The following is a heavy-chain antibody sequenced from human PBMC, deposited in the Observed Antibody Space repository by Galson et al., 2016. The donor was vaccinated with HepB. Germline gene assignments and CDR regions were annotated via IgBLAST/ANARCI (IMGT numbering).Heavy chain of an antibody. CDR3: ARGADYAFDS. CDR1: GFPFYVYA. V-gene: IGHV3-48*02. CDR2: ISNSFDNI. Sequence: LRLSCAASGFPFYVYAMDWVRQAPGKGLEWLSFISNSFDNINYADSVRGRFTISRDNAKNLVFLQMTNLRDEDTAVYFCARGADYAFDSWGQGTLVTVSS. D-gene: IGHD4-17*01. J-gene: IGHJ4*02.